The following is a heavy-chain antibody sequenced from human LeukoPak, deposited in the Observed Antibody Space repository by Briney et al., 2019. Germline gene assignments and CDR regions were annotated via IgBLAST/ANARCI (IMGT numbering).Heavy chain of an antibody. CDR3: AKRERMEQWPGDAFDI. V-gene: IGHV3-23*01. CDR2: ISGSGGST. J-gene: IGHJ3*02. D-gene: IGHD6-19*01. CDR1: GFTFSSYA. Sequence: GGSLRLSCAASGFTFSSYAMSWVRQAPGKGLEWVSAISGSGGSTYYADSVKGRFTISRDNSKNTLYLQMNSLRAEDTAVYYCAKRERMEQWPGDAFDIWGQGTMVTVSS.